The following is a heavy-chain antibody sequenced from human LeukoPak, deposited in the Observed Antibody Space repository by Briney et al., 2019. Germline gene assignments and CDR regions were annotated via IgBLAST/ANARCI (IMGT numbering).Heavy chain of an antibody. D-gene: IGHD5-18*01. J-gene: IGHJ4*02. V-gene: IGHV3-7*03. CDR3: VKGGNGYRGVIDY. CDR1: GFTFSSYG. CDR2: IKQDGSDQ. Sequence: PGRSLRLSCAASGFTFSSYGMHWVRQAPGKGLEWVASIKQDGSDQQYADSVKGRFTISRDNAKKSLFLQMNSLRAEDTALYYCVKGGNGYRGVIDYWGQGTLVTVSS.